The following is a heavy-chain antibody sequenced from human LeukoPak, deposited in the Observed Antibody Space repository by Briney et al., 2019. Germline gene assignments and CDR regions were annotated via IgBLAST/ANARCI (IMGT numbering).Heavy chain of an antibody. Sequence: GGSLRLSCAASGFTFNSYAMHWVRQAPGKGLEWVAVISYDGSNKNYGDSVKGRFTISRDNSKNTLYLQMNSLRAEDTAVYYCTKHPSGYYYDHFDYWGQGSLVTVSS. D-gene: IGHD3-22*01. V-gene: IGHV3-30*04. CDR2: ISYDGSNK. CDR3: TKHPSGYYYDHFDY. J-gene: IGHJ4*02. CDR1: GFTFNSYA.